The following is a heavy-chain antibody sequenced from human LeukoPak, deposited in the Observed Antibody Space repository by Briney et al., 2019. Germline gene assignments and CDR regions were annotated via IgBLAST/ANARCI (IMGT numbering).Heavy chain of an antibody. CDR3: ARDPRYYDFWSGYGYGMDV. J-gene: IGHJ6*02. CDR2: ISYDGSNK. CDR1: GFTFSSYG. V-gene: IGHV3-30*03. D-gene: IGHD3-3*01. Sequence: GGSLRLSCAASGFTFSSYGMHWVRQAPGKGLEWVAVISYDGSNKYYADSVKGRFTISRDNSKNTLYLQMNSLRAEDTAVYYCARDPRYYDFWSGYGYGMDVWGQGTTVTVSS.